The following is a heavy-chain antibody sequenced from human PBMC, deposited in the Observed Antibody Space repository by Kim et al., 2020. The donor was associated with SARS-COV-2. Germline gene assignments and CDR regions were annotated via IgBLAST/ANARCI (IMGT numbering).Heavy chain of an antibody. V-gene: IGHV3-30-3*01. CDR1: GFTFSSYA. CDR3: ARSLAAAPFDY. CDR2: ISYDGSNK. D-gene: IGHD6-13*01. Sequence: GGSLRLSCAASGFTFSSYAMHWVRQAPGKGLEWVAVISYDGSNKYYADSVKGRFTISRDNSKNTLYLQMNSLRAEDTAVYYCARSLAAAPFDYWGQGTLV. J-gene: IGHJ4*02.